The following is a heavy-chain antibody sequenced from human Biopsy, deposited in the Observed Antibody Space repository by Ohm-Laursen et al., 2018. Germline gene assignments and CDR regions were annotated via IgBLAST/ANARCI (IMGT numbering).Heavy chain of an antibody. CDR1: GGSISDYY. J-gene: IGHJ5*02. Sequence: SETLSLTCSVSGGSISDYYWSWLRQPPGKGLEWIGYISYSGSTNYKASLKSRVTISADTSKNQISVGWNSVTAADTAVYYCARHQVSDMVGRTENWFDPWGQGTLVTVSS. CDR2: ISYSGST. D-gene: IGHD2-15*01. CDR3: ARHQVSDMVGRTENWFDP. V-gene: IGHV4-59*08.